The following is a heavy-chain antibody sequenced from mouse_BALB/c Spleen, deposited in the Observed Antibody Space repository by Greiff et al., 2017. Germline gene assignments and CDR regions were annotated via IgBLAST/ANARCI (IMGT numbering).Heavy chain of an antibody. D-gene: IGHD1-1*01. J-gene: IGHJ2*01. CDR1: GFTFSSYA. CDR3: ARREGHYYGSSYEGY. CDR2: ISSGGST. Sequence: EVKLMESGGGLVKPGGSLKLSCAASGFTFSSYAMSWVRQTPEKRLEWVASISSGGSTYYPDSVKGRFTISRDNARNILYLQMSSLRSEDTAMYYCARREGHYYGSSYEGYWGQGTTLTVSS. V-gene: IGHV5-6-5*01.